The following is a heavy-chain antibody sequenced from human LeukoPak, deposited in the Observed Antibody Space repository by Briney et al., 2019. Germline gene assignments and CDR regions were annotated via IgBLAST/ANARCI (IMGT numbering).Heavy chain of an antibody. CDR2: INHSGST. D-gene: IGHD6-13*01. V-gene: IGHV4-34*01. Sequence: SETLSLTCAVYGGSFSGYYWSWIRQPPGKGLEWIGEINHSGSTNYNPPLKSRVTISVDTSKNQFSLKLSSVTAADTAVYYCARGYLYSSSWYKGRPFDYWGQGTLVTVSS. J-gene: IGHJ4*02. CDR3: ARGYLYSSSWYKGRPFDY. CDR1: GGSFSGYY.